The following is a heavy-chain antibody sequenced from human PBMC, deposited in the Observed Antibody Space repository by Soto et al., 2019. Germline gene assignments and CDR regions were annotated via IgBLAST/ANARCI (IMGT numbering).Heavy chain of an antibody. CDR3: AAGGWLQPDYYYGMDV. J-gene: IGHJ6*02. D-gene: IGHD5-12*01. CDR1: GFTFTSSA. Sequence: SVKVSCKASGFTFTSSAVQWVRQARGQRLEWIGWIVVGSGNTNYAQKFQERVTITRDMSTSTAYMELSSLRSEDTAVYYCAAGGWLQPDYYYGMDVWGQGTTVTVS. CDR2: IVVGSGNT. V-gene: IGHV1-58*01.